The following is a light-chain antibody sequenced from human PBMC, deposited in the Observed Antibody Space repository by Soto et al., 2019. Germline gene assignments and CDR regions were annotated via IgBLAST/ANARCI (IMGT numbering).Light chain of an antibody. CDR2: AAS. CDR1: QSVSSYY. J-gene: IGKJ1*01. CDR3: QQCGSSPWT. V-gene: IGKV3-20*01. Sequence: IVLTPSPGTLSFSPWERATMSCRSSQSVSSYYLAWYQQKPGQAPRLLIYAASSRATGIPDRFSGGGSGTDFTLTISRLEPEDFAVYYCQQCGSSPWTFGQGTKVDIK.